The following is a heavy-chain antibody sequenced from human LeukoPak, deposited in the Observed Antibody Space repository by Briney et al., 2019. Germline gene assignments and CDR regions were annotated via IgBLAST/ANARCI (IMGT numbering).Heavy chain of an antibody. CDR2: IYPGDSNT. D-gene: IGHD3-10*01. CDR3: ARQRQKPAGGFDP. Sequence: GESLKISCKGSGYTFSNHWIAWVRQMPGKGLEWIGIIYPGDSNTKYSPSFQGQVTISVDKSISTAYLQWNSLKASDTAMYYCARQRQKPAGGFDPWGQGTVVTVSS. J-gene: IGHJ5*02. CDR1: GYTFSNHW. V-gene: IGHV5-51*01.